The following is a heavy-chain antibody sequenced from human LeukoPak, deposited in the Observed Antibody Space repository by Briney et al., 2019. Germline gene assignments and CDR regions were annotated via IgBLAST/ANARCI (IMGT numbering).Heavy chain of an antibody. Sequence: PSETLSLTCTVSGGSISSYYWSWIRQPPGKGLEWIGYIYYSGTTNYNPSLKSRVTISVDTSKNQFSLKLSTVTAADTAVYYCARGVYIAAAQYAYWGQGTLVTVSS. V-gene: IGHV4-59*01. D-gene: IGHD6-13*01. CDR1: GGSISSYY. J-gene: IGHJ4*02. CDR2: IYYSGTT. CDR3: ARGVYIAAAQYAY.